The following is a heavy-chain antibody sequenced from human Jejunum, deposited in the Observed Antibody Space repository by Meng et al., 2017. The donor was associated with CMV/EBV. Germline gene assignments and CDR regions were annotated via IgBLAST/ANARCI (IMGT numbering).Heavy chain of an antibody. Sequence: TCTVYGGSMDRPTYCWGWIRQPPNKGLEWVGSGFYDGSTFYDPSLKSRVTISLDTSKNQFSLKLSSVTAADTAMYYCARGRHIGTWGQGAMVTVSS. CDR2: GFYDGST. CDR1: GGSMDRPTYC. J-gene: IGHJ3*01. CDR3: ARGRHIGT. D-gene: IGHD2-21*01. V-gene: IGHV4-39*07.